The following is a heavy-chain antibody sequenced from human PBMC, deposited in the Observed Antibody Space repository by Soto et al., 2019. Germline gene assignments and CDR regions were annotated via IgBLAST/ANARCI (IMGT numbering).Heavy chain of an antibody. V-gene: IGHV4-39*07. J-gene: IGHJ5*01. CDR2: TSYSGHT. Sequence: SETLSLTCTVSGGSISSSGFSRGWVSQPPGKGLEWIGYTSYSGHTYYNPSLKSRVTISVDTSRNQFSLKLTSVTAADTAVYYCARDVGKFWQRVWDWFDPWGQGSLVTVSS. CDR3: ARDVGKFWQRVWDWFDP. D-gene: IGHD3-3*01. CDR1: GGSISSSGFS.